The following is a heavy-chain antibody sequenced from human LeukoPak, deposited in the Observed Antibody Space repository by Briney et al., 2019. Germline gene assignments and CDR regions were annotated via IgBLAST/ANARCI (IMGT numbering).Heavy chain of an antibody. Sequence: SETLSLTCTVSGGSISSSSYYWGWIRQPPGKGRGWIVSIYYSGSTYYNPSLKSRVTISVDTSKNQFSLKLSSVTAADTAVYYCASQRQRGSFDFWSGYYFTLGGTRNDYWGQGTLVTVSS. CDR1: GGSISSSSYY. D-gene: IGHD3-3*01. J-gene: IGHJ4*02. CDR2: IYYSGST. V-gene: IGHV4-39*07. CDR3: ASQRQRGSFDFWSGYYFTLGGTRNDY.